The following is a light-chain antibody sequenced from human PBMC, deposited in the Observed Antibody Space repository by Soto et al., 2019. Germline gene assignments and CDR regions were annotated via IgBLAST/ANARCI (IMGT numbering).Light chain of an antibody. CDR1: QSVTTN. CDR2: GAS. Sequence: IVRPQYPKTLSVSAGERSTLSCRASQSVTTNLAWYQQKPGQVPSLLIYGASTRASGIPARFSGSGSGTEFTPTIGSLQSEDFAVYYCQQYNNWWTFGQGTKVDI. CDR3: QQYNNWWT. J-gene: IGKJ1*01. V-gene: IGKV3-15*01.